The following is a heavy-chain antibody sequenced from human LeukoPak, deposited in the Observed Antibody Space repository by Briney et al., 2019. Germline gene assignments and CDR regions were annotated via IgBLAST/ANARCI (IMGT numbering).Heavy chain of an antibody. D-gene: IGHD3-22*01. CDR3: AKDRPNYHESNGHYYKPNGDY. V-gene: IGHV3-23*01. CDR1: GFTFSTYA. J-gene: IGHJ4*02. Sequence: GGSLRLSCAASGFTFSTYAMSWVRQAPGKGLEWVSSISSSGDRTFYADSVKDRFTISRDNSENTLYLQMSRLRAEDTAVYYCAKDRPNYHESNGHYYKPNGDYWGQGTLVTVSS. CDR2: ISSSGDRT.